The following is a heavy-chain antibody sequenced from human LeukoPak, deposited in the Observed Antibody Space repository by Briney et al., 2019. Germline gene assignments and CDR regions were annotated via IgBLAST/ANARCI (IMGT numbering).Heavy chain of an antibody. CDR2: ICPDGTVT. Sequence: GGSLRLSCAASGFTFSTYCMHWVRQAPEKGPMWVSRICPDGTVTNYADSVKARFIISRDNARNTVYLQMNSLRVEDTAVYYCVRDFRSADYWGQGTLVTVSS. V-gene: IGHV3-74*01. J-gene: IGHJ4*02. CDR1: GFTFSTYC. CDR3: VRDFRSADY.